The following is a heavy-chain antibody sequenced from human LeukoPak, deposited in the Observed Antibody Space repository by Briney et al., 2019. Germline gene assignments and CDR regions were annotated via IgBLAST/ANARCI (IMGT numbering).Heavy chain of an antibody. Sequence: GESLRLSCAASGFPFSRYAMNWVRQAPGKGLEWVATVSGSDPSTYYADSVKGRFTISRDNSKNTLYMQMNSLRAEDTAVYYCTKFDAPSGRENYWGQGTLVTVSS. CDR1: GFPFSRYA. CDR3: TKFDAPSGRENY. CDR2: VSGSDPST. V-gene: IGHV3-23*01. J-gene: IGHJ4*02.